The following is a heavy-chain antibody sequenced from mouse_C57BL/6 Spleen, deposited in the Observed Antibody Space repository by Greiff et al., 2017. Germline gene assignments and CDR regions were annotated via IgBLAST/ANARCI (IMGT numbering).Heavy chain of an antibody. CDR1: GYTFTSYW. CDR2: IDPNSGGT. CDR3: ARSEGGTYYFDY. J-gene: IGHJ2*01. V-gene: IGHV1-62-3*01. Sequence: QVQLQQPGAELVQPGASVKLSCKVSGYTFTSYWMHWVKQRPGRGLEWIGRIDPNSGGTKYNEKFKSKATLTVDKPSSTAYMQLSSLTSEDTTVYYCARSEGGTYYFDYWGQGTTLTVSS.